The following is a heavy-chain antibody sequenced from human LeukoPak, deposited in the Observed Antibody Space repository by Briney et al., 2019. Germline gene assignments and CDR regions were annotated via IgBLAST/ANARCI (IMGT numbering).Heavy chain of an antibody. D-gene: IGHD6-6*01. V-gene: IGHV1-2*02. CDR3: ARVRRPEYSSSSYYYYMDA. CDR2: INSNSGGT. CDR1: GYTFTGYY. Sequence: ASVKVSCKASGYTFTGYYIHWVRQAPGQGLEWMGWINSNSGGTNYAQKFQGRVTMTRDTSTTSAYMELNRLRSDDTAVYYCARVRRPEYSSSSYYYYMDACAKGTAVTVSS. J-gene: IGHJ6*03.